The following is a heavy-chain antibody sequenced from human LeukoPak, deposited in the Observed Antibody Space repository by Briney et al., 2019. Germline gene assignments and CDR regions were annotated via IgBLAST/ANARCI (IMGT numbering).Heavy chain of an antibody. CDR2: IIPILGIA. J-gene: IGHJ4*02. Sequence: SVKVSCKASGGTFSSYAISWVRQAPGQGLEWMGRIIPILGIANYAQKFQGRVTITADKSTSTAYMELSSLRSEDTAVYYCARDRSRYYDSGGYSDYWGREPWSPSPQ. D-gene: IGHD3-22*01. CDR1: GGTFSSYA. V-gene: IGHV1-69*04. CDR3: ARDRSRYYDSGGYSDY.